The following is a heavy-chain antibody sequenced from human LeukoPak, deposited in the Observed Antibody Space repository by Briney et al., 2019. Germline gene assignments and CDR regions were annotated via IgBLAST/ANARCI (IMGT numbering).Heavy chain of an antibody. Sequence: PGGSLRLSCAASGFTFSNAWMSWVRQAPGKGLEWVGRIKSKTDGGTTDYAAPVKGRFTISRDDSKNTLYQQMNSLKTEDTAVYYCTTDGGGDDVGGDYDSSGYYCFFYWGQGTLVTVSS. V-gene: IGHV3-15*01. CDR1: GFTFSNAW. J-gene: IGHJ4*02. D-gene: IGHD3-22*01. CDR3: TTDGGGDDVGGDYDSSGYYCFFY. CDR2: IKSKTDGGTT.